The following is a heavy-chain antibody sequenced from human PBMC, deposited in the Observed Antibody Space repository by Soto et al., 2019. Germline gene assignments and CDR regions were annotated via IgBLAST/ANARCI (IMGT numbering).Heavy chain of an antibody. CDR2: ITGSGGDT. J-gene: IGHJ4*02. D-gene: IGHD3-16*01. Sequence: EVQLLESGGGLVQPGGSLRLSCAASGFTFSNYVMSWVRQAPGKGLEWISAITGSGGDTYDAASVKGRFTISRDHSKNPLYLQLSRLRAEVTALHFCPKGSHSTCPYDFDYWGQATLVTVSS. CDR1: GFTFSNYV. V-gene: IGHV3-23*01. CDR3: PKGSHSTCPYDFDY.